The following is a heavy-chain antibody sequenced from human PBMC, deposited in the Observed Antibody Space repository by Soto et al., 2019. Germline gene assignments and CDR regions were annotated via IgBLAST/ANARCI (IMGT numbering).Heavy chain of an antibody. Sequence: GGSLRLSCAASGFTVSSNYMSWVRQAPGKGLEWVSVIYSGGSTYYADSVKGRFTISRDNSKNTLYLQMNSLRAEDTAVYYCAMYQPLSLPGNKDYRGPGTLVTLSS. CDR1: GFTVSSNY. D-gene: IGHD3-22*01. J-gene: IGHJ4*02. V-gene: IGHV3-66*01. CDR2: IYSGGST. CDR3: AMYQPLSLPGNKDY.